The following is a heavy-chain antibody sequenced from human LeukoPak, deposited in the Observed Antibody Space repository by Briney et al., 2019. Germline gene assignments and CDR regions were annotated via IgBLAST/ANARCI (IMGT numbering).Heavy chain of an antibody. CDR2: INPSGGSA. V-gene: IGHV1-46*01. Sequence: ASVKVSCKASGYTFTSYYMHWVRQAPGQGLEWMGIINPSGGSASYAQEFQSRVTMTRDTSTSTVYIEQSSLKSEDTAVYYCASGQLRIAAAGTQGLPTHWGQGTLVTVSS. D-gene: IGHD6-13*01. J-gene: IGHJ4*02. CDR3: ASGQLRIAAAGTQGLPTH. CDR1: GYTFTSYY.